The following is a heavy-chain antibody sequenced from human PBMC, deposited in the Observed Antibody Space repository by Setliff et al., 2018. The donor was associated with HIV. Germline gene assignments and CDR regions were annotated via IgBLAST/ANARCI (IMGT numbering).Heavy chain of an antibody. CDR1: GYSISIGYY. V-gene: IGHV4-38-2*01. CDR2: IYSNGNT. J-gene: IGHJ4*02. CDR3: ARLPDINSWPFDY. Sequence: LSLTCAVSGYSISIGYYWGWIRPPPGKGLEWIGRIYSNGNTDYNPSLMSRLTMSVDLSKNQFALSLSSVTAADTAVYYCARLPDINSWPFDYWARGTLVTVSS. D-gene: IGHD6-13*01.